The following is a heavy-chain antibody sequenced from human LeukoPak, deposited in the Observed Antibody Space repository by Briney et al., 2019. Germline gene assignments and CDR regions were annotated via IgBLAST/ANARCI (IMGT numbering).Heavy chain of an antibody. Sequence: GGSLRLSCAASGFMFSSYGMHWVRQAPGKGLEWVSAISGSGGSTYYADSVKGRFTISRDNSKNTLYLQMNSLRAEDTAVYYCAKLHERQAIGVYFDYWGQGTLVTVSS. J-gene: IGHJ4*02. D-gene: IGHD1-1*01. V-gene: IGHV3-23*01. CDR3: AKLHERQAIGVYFDY. CDR1: GFMFSSYG. CDR2: ISGSGGST.